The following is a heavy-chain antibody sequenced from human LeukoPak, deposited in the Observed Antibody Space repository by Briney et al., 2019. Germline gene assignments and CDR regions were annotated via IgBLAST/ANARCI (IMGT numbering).Heavy chain of an antibody. D-gene: IGHD3-10*01. CDR2: KWNDRSNK. V-gene: IGHV3-33*01. J-gene: IGHJ4*02. CDR1: RFTFSSHG. CDR3: ARDRGKDYFDY. Sequence: GGSLRLSCAPSRFTFSSHGMHWVRQGPGKGLEWVAFKWNDRSNKYYADSVKGRFTISRDNSKSTLYLQMNSLRAEDTAVYYWARDRGKDYFDYWGQGTLVTVSS.